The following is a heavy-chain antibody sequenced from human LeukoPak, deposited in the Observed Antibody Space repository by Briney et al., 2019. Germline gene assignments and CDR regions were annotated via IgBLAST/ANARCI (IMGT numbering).Heavy chain of an antibody. CDR2: IKQDGGEK. Sequence: GGSLRLSCAASGFTFSGYWMSWLRQAPGKGLEWVANIKQDGGEKYYVDSVKGRFTISRDNAKNSLYPQMNSLRAEDTAVYYCARDRGFGQADVWGKGTTVTVSS. J-gene: IGHJ6*04. CDR1: GFTFSGYW. V-gene: IGHV3-7*01. CDR3: ARDRGFGQADV. D-gene: IGHD3-10*01.